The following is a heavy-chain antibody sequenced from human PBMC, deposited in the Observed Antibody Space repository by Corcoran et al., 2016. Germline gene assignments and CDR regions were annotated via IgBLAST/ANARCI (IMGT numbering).Heavy chain of an antibody. CDR3: ARDHTAWYSSSWHIDY. CDR2: ISAYNGNT. V-gene: IGHV1-18*01. Sequence: QVQLVQSGAEVKKPGASVKVSCKASGYTFTSYGISWVRQAPGQGLEWMGWISAYNGNTNYAQKLQGRVTMTTDTSTSTAYMELRSLSSDDTAVYYCARDHTAWYSSSWHIDYWGQGTLVTVSS. CDR1: GYTFTSYG. D-gene: IGHD6-13*01. J-gene: IGHJ4*02.